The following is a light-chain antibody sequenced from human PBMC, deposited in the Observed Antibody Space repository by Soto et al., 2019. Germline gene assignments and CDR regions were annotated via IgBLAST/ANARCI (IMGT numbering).Light chain of an antibody. V-gene: IGKV3-20*01. CDR1: QSFSSSY. J-gene: IGKJ3*01. Sequence: EIVLTQSPGTLSLSPGERATLSCRASQSFSSSYLAWYQQKPGQAPRLLIYGASSRATGIPDRFSGSGSGTDFNLTISRLEPEDFAVYYCQQYGSSPVFGPGTKVDIK. CDR3: QQYGSSPV. CDR2: GAS.